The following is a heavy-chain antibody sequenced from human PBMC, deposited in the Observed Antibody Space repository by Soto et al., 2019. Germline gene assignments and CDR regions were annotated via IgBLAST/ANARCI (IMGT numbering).Heavy chain of an antibody. J-gene: IGHJ5*02. CDR3: VRGGGGGLFDP. CDR1: GFTFGDSY. D-gene: IGHD2-15*01. CDR2: ISPGSRYP. V-gene: IGHV3-11*06. Sequence: LRLSWAGSGFTFGDSYMSWIRQAPGKGLEWLSYISPGSRYPAYADSVKGRFTISRDNAKRSLYLQMMSLTAEDTAIYYCVRGGGGGLFDPWGQGTMVTVSS.